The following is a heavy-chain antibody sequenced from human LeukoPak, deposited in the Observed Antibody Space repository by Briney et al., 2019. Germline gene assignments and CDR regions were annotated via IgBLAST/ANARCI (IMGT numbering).Heavy chain of an antibody. D-gene: IGHD7-27*01. CDR1: EFTFSSYW. J-gene: IGHJ3*02. Sequence: PGGSLRLSCAASEFTFSSYWMRWVRQAPGKGLEWVAVISYHGNNKFYADSVKGRFTISRDNSKNTLYLQMHSLRAEDTAVYYCARNQLGFDIWGQGTMVTVSS. CDR3: ARNQLGFDI. V-gene: IGHV3-30*03. CDR2: ISYHGNNK.